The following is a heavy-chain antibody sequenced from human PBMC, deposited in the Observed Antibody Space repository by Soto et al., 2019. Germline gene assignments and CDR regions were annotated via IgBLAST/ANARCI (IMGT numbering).Heavy chain of an antibody. Sequence: GGSLRLSCAASGFTASSHSMTWVRQAPGKGLEWISIIYSDNNTDYADSVKGRFSISRDTSKNILYLQMNSLRAEDTAEYYCARHYSAMGVWGQGTTVTVSS. CDR1: GFTASSHS. J-gene: IGHJ6*02. CDR3: ARHYSAMGV. V-gene: IGHV3-53*01. CDR2: IYSDNNT.